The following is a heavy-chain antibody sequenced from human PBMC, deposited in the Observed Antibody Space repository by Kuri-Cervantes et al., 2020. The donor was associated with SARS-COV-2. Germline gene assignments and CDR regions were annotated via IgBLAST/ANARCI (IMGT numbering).Heavy chain of an antibody. J-gene: IGHJ4*02. Sequence: SVKVSCKASGGTFSSYAISWVRQAPGQGLEWMGGIIPIFGIANYAQKFQGRVTITRDTSTSTVYMELSSLRSEDTAVYYCARESYSSSSLDYWGQGTLVTVSS. CDR3: ARESYSSSSLDY. CDR1: GGTFSSYA. CDR2: IIPIFGIA. V-gene: IGHV1-69*10. D-gene: IGHD6-6*01.